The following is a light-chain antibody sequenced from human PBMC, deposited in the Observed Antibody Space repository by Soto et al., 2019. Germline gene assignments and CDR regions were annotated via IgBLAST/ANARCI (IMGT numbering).Light chain of an antibody. CDR2: GAS. J-gene: IGKJ2*01. V-gene: IGKV3-20*01. CDR3: QQYGSSPYT. CDR1: QSVSSSY. Sequence: EIVLTQSPGTLSLSPRERATLSCRASQSVSSSYLAWYQQKPGQAPRLLSYGASSRATGIPARFSGSGSGTDFTLTISRLEPEDFAVYYCQQYGSSPYTVGQGTKLEIK.